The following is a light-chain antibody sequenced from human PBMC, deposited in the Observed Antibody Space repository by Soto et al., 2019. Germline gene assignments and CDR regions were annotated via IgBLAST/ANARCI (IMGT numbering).Light chain of an antibody. J-gene: IGKJ1*01. V-gene: IGKV1-5*01. CDR2: DAS. Sequence: DTERTSCCSPLPESVGDRVTITCRASQTISSWLAWYQQKPGKAPKLLIYDASSLESGVPSRFSGSGSGTEFTLTISSLQPDDFATYYCQQYNSYSWTFGQGTKV. CDR3: QQYNSYSWT. CDR1: QTISSW.